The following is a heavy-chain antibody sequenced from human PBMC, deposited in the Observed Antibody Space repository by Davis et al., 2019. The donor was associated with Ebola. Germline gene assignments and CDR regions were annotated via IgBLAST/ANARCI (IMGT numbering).Heavy chain of an antibody. CDR2: IYYSGST. J-gene: IGHJ3*02. D-gene: IGHD2-15*01. V-gene: IGHV4-39*01. CDR3: GGGSPPFDAFDI. CDR1: GGSISSSSYY. Sequence: PSETLSLTCTVSGGSISSSSYYWGWIRQPPGKGLEWIGSIYYSGSTYYNPSLKSRVTISVDTSKNQFSLKLSSVTAADTAVYYCGGGSPPFDAFDIWGQGTMVTVSS.